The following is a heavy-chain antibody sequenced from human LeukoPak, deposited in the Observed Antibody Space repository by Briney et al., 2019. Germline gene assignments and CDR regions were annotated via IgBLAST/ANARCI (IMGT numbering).Heavy chain of an antibody. CDR3: AKAPAISSGAFDY. J-gene: IGHJ4*02. CDR2: ISGSGGNT. D-gene: IGHD3-10*01. Sequence: GGSLRLSCAASGFTFSSYAMSWVRQAPGKGLEWVSGISGSGGNTYYADSVKGRFTISRDNSKNTLYLQMNSLRAEDTAVYYCAKAPAISSGAFDYWGQGTLVTVSS. CDR1: GFTFSSYA. V-gene: IGHV3-23*01.